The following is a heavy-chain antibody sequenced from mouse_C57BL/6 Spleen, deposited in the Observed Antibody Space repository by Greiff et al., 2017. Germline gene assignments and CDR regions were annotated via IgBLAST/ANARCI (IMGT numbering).Heavy chain of an antibody. V-gene: IGHV5-16*01. CDR2: INYDGSST. CDR3: ARDGYYGSSHYFDY. CDR1: GFTFSDYY. D-gene: IGHD1-1*01. J-gene: IGHJ2*01. Sequence: EVQRVESEGGLVQPGSSMKLSCTASGFTFSDYYMAWVRQVPGKGLEWVGNINYDGSSTYYLDSLKSRFIISRDNAKNILYLQMSMLKSEDTASYYCARDGYYGSSHYFDYWGQGTTLTVSS.